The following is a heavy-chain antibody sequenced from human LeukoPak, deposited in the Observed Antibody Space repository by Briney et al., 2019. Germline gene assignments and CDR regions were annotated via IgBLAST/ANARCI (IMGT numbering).Heavy chain of an antibody. J-gene: IGHJ3*02. CDR2: ISYDGSRK. CDR1: GFNFDNFA. CDR3: AKYAYNWNAPDGFDM. D-gene: IGHD1-1*01. V-gene: IGHV3-30*18. Sequence: GGSLRLSCVVSGFNFDNFAMHWVRQPLGKGLEWVAVISYDGSRKHYGDSVKGRFTISRDNSESTLFLQMNSLRTDDTSVYFCAKYAYNWNAPDGFDMWGQGTMVIVSS.